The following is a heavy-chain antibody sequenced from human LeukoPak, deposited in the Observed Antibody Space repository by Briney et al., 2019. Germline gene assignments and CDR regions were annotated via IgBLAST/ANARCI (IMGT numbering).Heavy chain of an antibody. V-gene: IGHV4-31*03. CDR2: MYYSGST. CDR3: ARGQNIAAAVFDY. D-gene: IGHD6-13*01. CDR1: GGSISSGGYD. Sequence: PSETLSLTCTVSGGSISSGGYDWSWMRQPPGKGRVWIGYMYYSGSTDDNPSLQSRVTLSVDTSKNQFSLKLSSVTAADPAVYYCARGQNIAAAVFDYWGQGTLVTVSS. J-gene: IGHJ4*02.